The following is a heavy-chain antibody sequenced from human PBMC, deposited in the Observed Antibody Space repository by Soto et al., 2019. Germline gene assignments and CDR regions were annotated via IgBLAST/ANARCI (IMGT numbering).Heavy chain of an antibody. Sequence: QVQLQESGPGLVKPSETLSLTCTVSGGSISSYYWSWIRQPPGKGLEWIGYIYYSGSTNYNPSLTSRVTISVDTSKNQFSLKLSSVTAADTAVYYCARGGGGYNVGFDPWGQGTLVTVSS. CDR2: IYYSGST. J-gene: IGHJ5*02. V-gene: IGHV4-59*01. CDR3: ARGGGGYNVGFDP. D-gene: IGHD5-18*01. CDR1: GGSISSYY.